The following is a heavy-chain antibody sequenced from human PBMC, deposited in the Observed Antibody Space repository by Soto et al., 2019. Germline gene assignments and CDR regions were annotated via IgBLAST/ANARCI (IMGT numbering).Heavy chain of an antibody. CDR2: ISGSGGST. Sequence: EVQLLESGGGLVQPGGSLRLSCAASGFTFSSYAMSWVRQAPGKGLEWVSAISGSGGSTYYADSVKGRFTISRDNSKNTLYLQRNSLRAEDTAVYYCAKDTYDHDYYGMDVWGQGTTVTVSS. V-gene: IGHV3-23*01. J-gene: IGHJ6*02. CDR1: GFTFSSYA. D-gene: IGHD3-3*01. CDR3: AKDTYDHDYYGMDV.